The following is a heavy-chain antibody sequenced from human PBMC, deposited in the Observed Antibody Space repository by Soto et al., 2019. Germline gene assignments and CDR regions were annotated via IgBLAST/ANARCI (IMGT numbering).Heavy chain of an antibody. CDR3: ARGEILVATERSFYY. D-gene: IGHD5-12*01. CDR1: GFTFRNAW. CDR2: IKSKTDGGRT. Sequence: GGSLRLSCAASGFTFRNAWMSWVRQAPGKGLEWVGRIKSKTDGGRTDYAATVKGRFTISRDESKYTLYLQMNSLKTVDTAVYYGARGEILVATERSFYYWGQGTLVTVSS. V-gene: IGHV3-15*01. J-gene: IGHJ4*02.